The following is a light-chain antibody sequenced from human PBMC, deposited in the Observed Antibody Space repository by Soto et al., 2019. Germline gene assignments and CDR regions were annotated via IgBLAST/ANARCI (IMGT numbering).Light chain of an antibody. CDR1: QSISSW. V-gene: IGKV1-5*01. J-gene: IGKJ1*01. Sequence: DIQMTQSPSTLSASVGDRVTISCRPSQSISSWFAWYQQKPGKAPNLLIYDASSLQSGAPSRFSCIGSGTEFTLTISSLQPDDFATYYCQQYSSHWTFGQGTKVDIK. CDR3: QQYSSHWT. CDR2: DAS.